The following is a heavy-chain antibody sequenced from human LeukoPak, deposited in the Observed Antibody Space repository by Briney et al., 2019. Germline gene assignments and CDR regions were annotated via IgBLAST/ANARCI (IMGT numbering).Heavy chain of an antibody. CDR2: IKEDGNEK. CDR1: GFTFSSYW. J-gene: IGHJ4*02. V-gene: IGHV3-7*04. CDR3: ARAGRYFVH. Sequence: GGSLRLSCAASGFTFSSYWMTWVRQPPGKGLEWVANIKEDGNEKYYVDSVKGRFTISRDNDKNSLYLQMNSLRAEDTAVYYCARAGRYFVHWGQGTLVTVSS.